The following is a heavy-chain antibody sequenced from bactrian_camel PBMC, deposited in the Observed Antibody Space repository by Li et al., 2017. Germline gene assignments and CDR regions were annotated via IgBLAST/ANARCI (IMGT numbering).Heavy chain of an antibody. Sequence: HVQLVESGGGVVQPGGSLTLSCVASGYIYSNYCLGWFRQAPGKEREGVASISNDGTTRYADSVKGRFTISSDKARNILYLQTNSLKPEDTALYYCASVSTSATRCLLQPSSWYEDWGQGTQATVS. V-gene: IGHV3S53*01. CDR1: GYIYSNYC. CDR3: ASVSTSATRCLLQPSSWYED. J-gene: IGHJ4*01. CDR2: ISNDGTT. D-gene: IGHD4*01.